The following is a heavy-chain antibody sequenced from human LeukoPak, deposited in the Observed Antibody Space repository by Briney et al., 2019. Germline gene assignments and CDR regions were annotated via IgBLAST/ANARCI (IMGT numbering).Heavy chain of an antibody. CDR3: ARYSYGHRWFDP. D-gene: IGHD5-18*01. V-gene: IGHV4-59*08. CDR1: GGSISSYY. Sequence: SETLSLTCTVSGGSISSYYWSWIRQPPGKGLEWIGYIYYSGSTKYTPSLKSRVTISVDTSKNQFSLNLSSVTAADTAVYYCARYSYGHRWFDPWGQGTLVTVSS. CDR2: IYYSGST. J-gene: IGHJ5*02.